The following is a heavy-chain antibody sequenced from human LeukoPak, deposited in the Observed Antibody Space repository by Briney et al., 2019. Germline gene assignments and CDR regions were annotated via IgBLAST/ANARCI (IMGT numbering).Heavy chain of an antibody. CDR1: GGSISSYY. D-gene: IGHD4-17*01. V-gene: IGHV4-59*01. Sequence: SETLSLTCTVSGGSISSYYWSWIRQPPGKGLEWIGYIYYSASTNYNPSLNSRVTISVDTSKNQFSLKLSSVTAADTAVYYCASYGDTGGVFDYWGQGTLVTVSS. CDR2: IYYSAST. CDR3: ASYGDTGGVFDY. J-gene: IGHJ4*02.